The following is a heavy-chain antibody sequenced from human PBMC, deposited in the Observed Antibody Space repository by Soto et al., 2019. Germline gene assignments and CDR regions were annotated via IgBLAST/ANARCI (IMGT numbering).Heavy chain of an antibody. Sequence: ASVKVSCKASGYTFTSYAMHWVRQAPGQRLEWMGWINAGNGNTKYSQKFQGRVTITRDTSASTAYMELSSLRSEDTAVYYCTRRKIAVAGTHPYTSWGQGTLVTVSS. CDR3: TRRKIAVAGTHPYTS. CDR1: GYTFTSYA. V-gene: IGHV1-3*01. CDR2: INAGNGNT. D-gene: IGHD6-19*01. J-gene: IGHJ4*02.